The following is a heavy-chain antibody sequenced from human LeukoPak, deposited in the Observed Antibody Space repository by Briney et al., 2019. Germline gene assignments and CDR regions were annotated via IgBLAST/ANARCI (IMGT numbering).Heavy chain of an antibody. CDR1: GITSSNYW. CDR3: ARLRTFDY. V-gene: IGHV3-7*03. CDR2: IKQDGSEK. Sequence: AALRLSCTASGITSSNYWMSWVRQAPGKGLEWVANIKQDGSEKYYVGSVKGRFTISRDNARNSLYLQRNSLRAEDTAVYYCARLRTFDYWGQGTLVTVSS. D-gene: IGHD1-14*01. J-gene: IGHJ4*02.